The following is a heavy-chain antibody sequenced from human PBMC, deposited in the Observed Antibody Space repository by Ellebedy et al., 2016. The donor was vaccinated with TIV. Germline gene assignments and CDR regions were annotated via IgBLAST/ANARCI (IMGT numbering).Heavy chain of an antibody. V-gene: IGHV1-2*04. D-gene: IGHD2-2*01. J-gene: IGHJ5*02. CDR2: INPNSGGT. CDR3: ARGQSWGLGYCSSTSCYALPKDNWFDP. Sequence: ASVKVSCXASGYTFTGYYMHWVRQAPGQGLEWMGWINPNSGGTNYAQKFQGWVTMTRDTSISTAYMELSRLRSDDTAVYYCARGQSWGLGYCSSTSCYALPKDNWFDPWGQGTLVTVSS. CDR1: GYTFTGYY.